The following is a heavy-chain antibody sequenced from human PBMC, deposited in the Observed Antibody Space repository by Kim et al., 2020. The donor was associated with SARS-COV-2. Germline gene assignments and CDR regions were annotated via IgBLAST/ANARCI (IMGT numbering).Heavy chain of an antibody. Sequence: GGSLRLSCAASGFTFSSNSMSWVRQAPGKGLEWVSGIYGGGGTKYAASLVRRLTIFCSNTTNTMNLQQNNVMAADTAADYCAGKCRSPFIDYWG. J-gene: IGHJ4*01. D-gene: IGHD1-26*01. CDR1: GFTFSSNS. CDR2: IYGGGGT. CDR3: AGKCRSPFIDY. V-gene: IGHV3-53*01.